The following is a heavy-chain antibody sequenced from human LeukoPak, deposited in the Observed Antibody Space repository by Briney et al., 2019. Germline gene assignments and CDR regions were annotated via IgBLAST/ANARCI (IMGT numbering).Heavy chain of an antibody. CDR1: GYTFISYD. J-gene: IGHJ4*02. Sequence: GASVKVSCKASGYTFISYDINWVRQAAGQGLEWMGWMNPNSGGTNYAQTFQDRVTMTRDTSISTAYMELSRLRSDDTAVYFCARDLVGGTWASGYWGQGTLVTVSS. D-gene: IGHD1-14*01. V-gene: IGHV1-2*02. CDR2: MNPNSGGT. CDR3: ARDLVGGTWASGY.